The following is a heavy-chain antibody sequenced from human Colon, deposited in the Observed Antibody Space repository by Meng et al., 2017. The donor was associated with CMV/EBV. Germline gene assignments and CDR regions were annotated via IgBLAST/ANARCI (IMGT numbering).Heavy chain of an antibody. V-gene: IGHV4-61*01. CDR1: GGSISRSSYY. CDR3: VKIEGRCDSQSCSYYRWFDP. Sequence: SETLSLTCTVSGGSISRSSYYWSWIRRRPGKGLEWIGFIYYNGNTDYNPSLKSRLTISIDTSKNQFFLNLRSVTAADTAMYHCVKIEGRCDSQSCSYYRWFDPWGQGILVTVSS. J-gene: IGHJ5*02. CDR2: IYYNGNT. D-gene: IGHD2/OR15-2a*01.